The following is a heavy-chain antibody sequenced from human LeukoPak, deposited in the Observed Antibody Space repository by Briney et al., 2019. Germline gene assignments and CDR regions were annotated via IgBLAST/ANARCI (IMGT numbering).Heavy chain of an antibody. CDR1: GFTFSSYA. Sequence: GGSLRLSCAASGFTFSSYAMSWVRQAPGKGLEWVSSISSSSSYIYYADSVKGRFTISRDNAKNSLYLQMNSLRAEDTAVYYCARAGTPARNWGQGTLVTVSS. CDR3: ARAGTPARN. D-gene: IGHD6-13*01. V-gene: IGHV3-21*01. J-gene: IGHJ4*02. CDR2: ISSSSSYI.